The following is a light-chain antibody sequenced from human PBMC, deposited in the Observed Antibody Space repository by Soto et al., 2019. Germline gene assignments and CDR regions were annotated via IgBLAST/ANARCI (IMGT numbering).Light chain of an antibody. V-gene: IGKV1-39*01. CDR1: QSISSY. CDR3: QQNYSTPWT. CDR2: AAS. Sequence: DIQMTQSPSSLSASVGDRVTITCRASQSISSYLNWYQQKPGKAPKLLIYAASSLQSGVPSRFSGSGSGTDFTLTISILQPEDFATYYCQQNYSTPWTFGQGTKVEIK. J-gene: IGKJ1*01.